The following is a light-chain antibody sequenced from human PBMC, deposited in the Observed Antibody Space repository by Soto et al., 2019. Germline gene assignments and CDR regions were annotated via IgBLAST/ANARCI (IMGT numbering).Light chain of an antibody. CDR3: LQDYNYPFT. J-gene: IGKJ5*01. V-gene: IGKV1-6*01. CDR1: QAIRID. CDR2: AAS. Sequence: AIQLTQSPSSLSASVGDRVTITCRASQAIRIDLGWYQQRPGEAPKLLIYAASSLQAGVPSRFSGSGSGTDFTLTNSSLRPEDFATYNCLQDYNYPFTFGKGTRLEIK.